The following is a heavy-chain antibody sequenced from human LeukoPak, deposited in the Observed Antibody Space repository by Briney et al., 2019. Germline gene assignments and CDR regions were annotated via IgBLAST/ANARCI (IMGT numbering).Heavy chain of an antibody. CDR1: GFTFSDYY. V-gene: IGHV3-11*06. D-gene: IGHD6-13*01. J-gene: IGHJ4*02. CDR3: ARDSYSSSWYSSAYYFDY. Sequence: PGGSLRLSCAASGFTFSDYYMSWIRQAPGKGLEWVSYISSSSSYTNYADSVKGQFTISRDNAKNSLYLQMNSLRAEDTAVYYCARDSYSSSWYSSAYYFDYWGQGTLVTVSS. CDR2: ISSSSSYT.